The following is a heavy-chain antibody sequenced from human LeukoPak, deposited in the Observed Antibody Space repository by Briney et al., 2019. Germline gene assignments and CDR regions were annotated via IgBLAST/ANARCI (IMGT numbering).Heavy chain of an antibody. D-gene: IGHD3-3*01. Sequence: SETLSLTCAVYGGSFSGYYWSWIRQPPGKGLEWIGEINHSGSTNYNPSLKSRVTISVDTSKNQFSLKLSSVTAADTAVYYCASTYYDFWSGYYAGDYYYYMDVWGKGTTVTVSS. J-gene: IGHJ6*03. CDR1: GGSFSGYY. CDR3: ASTYYDFWSGYYAGDYYYYMDV. V-gene: IGHV4-34*01. CDR2: INHSGST.